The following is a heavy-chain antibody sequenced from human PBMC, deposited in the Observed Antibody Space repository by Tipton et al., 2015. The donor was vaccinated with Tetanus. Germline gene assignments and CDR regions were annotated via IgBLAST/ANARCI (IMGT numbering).Heavy chain of an antibody. Sequence: LRLSCTVSGGSIRSGEYYWSWVRQPPGKGLEWVGHIYYSGSTYYNPVLKSRGTISVDTSKNQFSLKLTSVTAADTAVYYCARAGLDGSGSLYFGMDVWGQGTTVTVSS. V-gene: IGHV4-30-4*01. CDR1: GGSIRSGEYY. CDR3: ARAGLDGSGSLYFGMDV. J-gene: IGHJ6*02. D-gene: IGHD3-10*01. CDR2: IYYSGST.